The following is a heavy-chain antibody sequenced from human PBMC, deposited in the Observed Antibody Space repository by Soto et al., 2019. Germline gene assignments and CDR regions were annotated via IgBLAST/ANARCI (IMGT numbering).Heavy chain of an antibody. V-gene: IGHV3-53*02. Sequence: EVQLLETGGALIQPGGSLRLSCAVSGFSISNNYMFWVRQAPGKGLDWVSVIYTGGGAYYADSVKGRFTISRDSSKNMLYLQMNSRRDEDTAVYYCARDGGDWASGFGYWGQGTLVTVSS. D-gene: IGHD2-21*02. J-gene: IGHJ4*02. CDR1: GFSISNNY. CDR2: IYTGGGA. CDR3: ARDGGDWASGFGY.